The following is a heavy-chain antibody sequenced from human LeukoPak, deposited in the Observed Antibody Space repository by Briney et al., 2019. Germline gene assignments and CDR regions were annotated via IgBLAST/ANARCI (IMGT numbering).Heavy chain of an antibody. CDR3: ARDNYYDSSGFDY. V-gene: IGHV3-11*01. D-gene: IGHD3-22*01. J-gene: IGHJ4*02. CDR1: GFTFSDYY. CDR2: ISSSGSTI. Sequence: GGSLRLSCAASGFTFSDYYMSWIRQAPGKGLEWVSYISSSGSTICYADSVKGRFTISRDNAKNSLYLQMNSLRAEDTAVYYCARDNYYDSSGFDYWGQGTLVTVSS.